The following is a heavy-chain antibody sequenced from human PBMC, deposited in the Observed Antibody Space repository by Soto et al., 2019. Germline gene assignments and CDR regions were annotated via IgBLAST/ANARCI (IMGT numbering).Heavy chain of an antibody. D-gene: IGHD2-15*01. CDR1: GGSISSGGYY. V-gene: IGHV4-31*03. CDR3: ARAYFVVVVGATHRWFDP. Sequence: SETLSLTCTVSGGSISSGGYYWSWIRQHPGKGLEWIGYIYYSGNTYYNPSLKSRVTIAVDTSKDQFSLKLSSVTAADTAVYYCARAYFVVVVGATHRWFDPWGQGTLVTVSS. CDR2: IYYSGNT. J-gene: IGHJ5*02.